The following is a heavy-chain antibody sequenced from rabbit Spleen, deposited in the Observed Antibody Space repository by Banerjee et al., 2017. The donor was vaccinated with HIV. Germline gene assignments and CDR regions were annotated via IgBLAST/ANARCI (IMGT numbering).Heavy chain of an antibody. Sequence: EESGGDLVKPGASLTLTCKASGFSFSSNAMCWVRQAPGKGPEWIACIYNGDGSTYYATWVNGRFTISRSTSLNTVTLQMTSLTAADTATYFCARWGSYYNYFNLWGPGTLVTVS. D-gene: IGHD8-1*01. CDR1: GFSFSSNA. V-gene: IGHV1S47*01. CDR3: ARWGSYYNYFNL. J-gene: IGHJ4*01. CDR2: IYNGDGST.